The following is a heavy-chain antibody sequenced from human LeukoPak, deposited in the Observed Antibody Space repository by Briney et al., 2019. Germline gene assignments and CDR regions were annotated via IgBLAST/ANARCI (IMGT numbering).Heavy chain of an antibody. D-gene: IGHD3-10*01. J-gene: IGHJ4*02. CDR1: GYTFTSYD. CDR2: MNPNSGNT. V-gene: IGHV1-8*03. CDR3: ARGSRGPGTTPLYYLDY. Sequence: ATVKVSCKASGYTFTSYDINWVRQATGQGLEWMGWMNPNSGNTGYAQKFQGRVTITRNTSISTAYMELSSLRSEDTAVYYCARGSRGPGTTPLYYLDYWGQGTLVTVSS.